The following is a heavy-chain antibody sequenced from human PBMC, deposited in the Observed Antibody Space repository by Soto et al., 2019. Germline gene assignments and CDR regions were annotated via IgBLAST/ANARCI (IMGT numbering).Heavy chain of an antibody. CDR3: ARGQLVWYGDLTPYYRDMDV. J-gene: IGHJ6*02. D-gene: IGHD3-10*01. CDR2: ISHDGGT. V-gene: IGHV4-34*01. Sequence: SETLSLTCAFYGGSFDDFYWSWVRQSPGKGLEWIGEISHDGGTNYSPSLASRISISADTSKNQFSLHLKSVTAADTGLYYCARGQLVWYGDLTPYYRDMDVWGQGTTVTVSS. CDR1: GGSFDDFY.